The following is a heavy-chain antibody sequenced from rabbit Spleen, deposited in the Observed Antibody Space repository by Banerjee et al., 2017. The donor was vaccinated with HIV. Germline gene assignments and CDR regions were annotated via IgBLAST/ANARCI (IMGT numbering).Heavy chain of an antibody. CDR1: GFDFSSYG. J-gene: IGHJ4*01. CDR2: INMVTGKS. D-gene: IGHD5-1*01. CDR3: ARDLVAAIGWNFNL. Sequence: QELLVESGGGLVQPGGSLKLSCKASGFDFSSYGVSWVRQPPGKGLEWITCINMVTGKSVYASWAKGRFIMSRTSSTKVTLQMTRLTAADTATYFCARDLVAAIGWNFNLWGQGTLVTVS. V-gene: IGHV1S45*01.